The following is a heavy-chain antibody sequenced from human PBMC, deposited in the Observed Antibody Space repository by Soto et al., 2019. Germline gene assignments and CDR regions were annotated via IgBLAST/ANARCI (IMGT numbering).Heavy chain of an antibody. CDR1: GGSISSSSYY. CDR3: ATHPPYGPLDH. V-gene: IGHV4-39*01. J-gene: IGHJ4*02. D-gene: IGHD4-17*01. CDR2: IYYSGST. Sequence: PSETLSLTCTVSGGSISSSSYYWGWIRQPPGKGLEWIGSIYYSGSTYYNPSLKSRVTISLDTSKNQFSLRLTSVTSADTAVYYCATHPPYGPLDHWGQGTLVTVSS.